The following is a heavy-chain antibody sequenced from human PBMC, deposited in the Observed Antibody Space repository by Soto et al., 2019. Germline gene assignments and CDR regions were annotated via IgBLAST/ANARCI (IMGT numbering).Heavy chain of an antibody. D-gene: IGHD3-9*01. V-gene: IGHV4-59*08. J-gene: IGHJ3*02. Sequence: LSLTCTVSGGSISSYYWSWIRQPPGKGLEWIGYIYDSGSTNYNPSLKSRVTISVDTSKNQFSLKLSSVTAADTAVYYCARHDTYYDILTGYRDNAFDIWGQGTMVTVSS. CDR2: IYDSGST. CDR3: ARHDTYYDILTGYRDNAFDI. CDR1: GGSISSYY.